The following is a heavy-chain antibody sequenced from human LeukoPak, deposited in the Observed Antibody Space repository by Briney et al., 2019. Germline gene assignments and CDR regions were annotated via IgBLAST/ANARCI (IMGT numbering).Heavy chain of an antibody. CDR2: IRAYNGNT. J-gene: IGHJ6*02. D-gene: IGHD3-22*01. Sequence: GASVKVSCKASGYTFTRYGISWVRQAPGQGLEWMGWIRAYNGNTNYAQKLQGRVTMTTDTSTSTAYMELRSLRSDDTAVYYCARDEWAGYYDSSGYADGMDVWGQGTTITVSS. CDR1: GYTFTRYG. CDR3: ARDEWAGYYDSSGYADGMDV. V-gene: IGHV1-18*01.